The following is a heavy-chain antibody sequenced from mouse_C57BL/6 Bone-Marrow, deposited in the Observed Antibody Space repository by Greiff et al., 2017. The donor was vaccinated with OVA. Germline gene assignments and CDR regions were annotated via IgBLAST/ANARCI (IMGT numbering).Heavy chain of an antibody. V-gene: IGHV1-69*01. CDR1: GYTFTSYW. CDR3: AREGLEGAMDY. CDR2: IDPSDSYT. D-gene: IGHD3-3*01. J-gene: IGHJ4*01. Sequence: VQLQQPGAELVMPGASVKLSCKASGYTFTSYWMHWVKQRPGQGLEWIGEIDPSDSYTNYNQKFKGKSTLTVDKSSSTAYMQRSSLTSEDSAVYYCAREGLEGAMDYWGQGTSVTVSS.